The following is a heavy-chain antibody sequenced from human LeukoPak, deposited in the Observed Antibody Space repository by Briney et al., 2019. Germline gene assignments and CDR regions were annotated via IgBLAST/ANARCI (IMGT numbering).Heavy chain of an antibody. J-gene: IGHJ6*03. CDR2: IYYSGST. CDR3: ARGAYDFWSGYYYPGYYYYMDV. CDR1: GGSISSYY. D-gene: IGHD3-3*01. Sequence: SETLSLTCTVSGGSISSYYWSWIRQPPGKGLEWIGYIYYSGSTYYNPSLKSRVTISVDTSKNQFSLKLSSVTAADTAVYYCARGAYDFWSGYYYPGYYYYMDVWGKGTTVTVSS. V-gene: IGHV4-59*12.